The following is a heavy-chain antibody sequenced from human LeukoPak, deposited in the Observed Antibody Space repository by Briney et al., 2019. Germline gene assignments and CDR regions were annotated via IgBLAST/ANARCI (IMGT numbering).Heavy chain of an antibody. CDR1: GVSISSSSYY. Sequence: SETLSLTCTVSGVSISSSSYYWGWIRQPPGKGLEWIGNIYYSGTTYYNPSLKSRVTISIDMSKNQFSLKLSSVTAADTAVYYCARVFDSGSQAYFYYMDVWGKGTTVTIFS. D-gene: IGHD3-10*01. CDR2: IYYSGTT. J-gene: IGHJ6*03. CDR3: ARVFDSGSQAYFYYMDV. V-gene: IGHV4-39*07.